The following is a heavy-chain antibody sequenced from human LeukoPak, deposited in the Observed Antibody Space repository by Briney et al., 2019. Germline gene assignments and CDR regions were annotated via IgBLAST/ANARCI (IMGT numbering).Heavy chain of an antibody. V-gene: IGHV3-23*01. CDR3: AKDEKDRSS. D-gene: IGHD3-22*01. J-gene: IGHJ5*02. CDR1: GFTVSSNY. Sequence: QAGGSLRLSCAASGFTVSSNYMGWVRQAPGKGLEWVSAISGSGGSTYYADSVKGRFTISRDNSKNTLYLQMNSLRAEDTAVYYCAKDEKDRSSWGQGTLVTVSS. CDR2: ISGSGGST.